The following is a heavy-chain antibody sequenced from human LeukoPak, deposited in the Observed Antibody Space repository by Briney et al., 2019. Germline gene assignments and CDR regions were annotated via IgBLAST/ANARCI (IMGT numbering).Heavy chain of an antibody. Sequence: GGSLRLSCAASGFIFSSYWMSWVRQAPGKGLEWVANIKQGGSERYYVDSVKGRFTISRDNAKNSLYLQMNSLRAEDTAVYYCAKCSTSAYTTGWCNWIDPWGQGTLVTVSS. D-gene: IGHD6-19*01. J-gene: IGHJ5*02. CDR2: IKQGGSER. CDR3: AKCSTSAYTTGWCNWIDP. CDR1: GFIFSSYW. V-gene: IGHV3-7*01.